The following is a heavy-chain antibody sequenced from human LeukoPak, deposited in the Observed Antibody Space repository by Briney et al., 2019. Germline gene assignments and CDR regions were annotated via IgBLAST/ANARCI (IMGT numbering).Heavy chain of an antibody. CDR1: GFIFSTYA. CDR2: ISYDGTSE. Sequence: GGSLRLSCAASGFIFSTYAIHWVRQAPGKGLEWVAVISYDGTSEYYADSVKGRFTISRDNSNNTLYLQMNSLRAEDTAVYYCAKAAGNNYYYGMDVWGQGTTVTVSS. D-gene: IGHD1/OR15-1a*01. J-gene: IGHJ6*02. CDR3: AKAAGNNYYYGMDV. V-gene: IGHV3-30-3*01.